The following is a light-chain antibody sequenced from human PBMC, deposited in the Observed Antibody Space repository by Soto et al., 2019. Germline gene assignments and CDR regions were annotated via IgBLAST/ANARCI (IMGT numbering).Light chain of an antibody. V-gene: IGKV1-39*01. CDR2: AAS. CDR3: QQSYSSPVT. CDR1: QSISNY. Sequence: DIPMTQSPSSLSASVGDRGTITCRASQSISNYLNWYQQKPGKAPKLLIYAASHLQSGVPSRFSGSGSGTDFTLTISSLQPEDFATYYCQQSYSSPVTFGQGTKLEIK. J-gene: IGKJ2*01.